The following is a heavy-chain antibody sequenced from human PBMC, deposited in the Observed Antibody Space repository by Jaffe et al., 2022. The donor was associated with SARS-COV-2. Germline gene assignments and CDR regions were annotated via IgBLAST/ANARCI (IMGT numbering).Heavy chain of an antibody. V-gene: IGHV3-33*03. D-gene: IGHD3-10*01. Sequence: QVQLVESGGGVVQPGGSLRLSCTASGFDLTNHAMHWVRQAPGKGLEWVAGIWFDGSNQNYADSVMGRLTVSRDKSKNTLFLQMNRLRVEDTAIYYCAKERYTGTYWYYDLWGRGTLVTVSS. CDR2: IWFDGSNQ. CDR1: GFDLTNHA. J-gene: IGHJ2*01. CDR3: AKERYTGTYWYYDL.